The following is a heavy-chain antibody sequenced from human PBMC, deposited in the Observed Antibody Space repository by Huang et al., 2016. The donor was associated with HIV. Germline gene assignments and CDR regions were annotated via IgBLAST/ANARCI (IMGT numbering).Heavy chain of an antibody. D-gene: IGHD3-22*01. CDR2: ISKTSGAT. J-gene: IGHJ4*02. Sequence: EVQLVESGGGLAQPGGSLGLSCVASGYTFSTYSMNWVRQAPGKGLEWVSYISKTSGATSYAESVKGRFTVSRDNVKNSLYLQMNRLRVEDTAMYYCVRDSSSGLQLRYWGQGALVIVS. CDR1: GYTFSTYS. CDR3: VRDSSSGLQLRY. V-gene: IGHV3-48*01.